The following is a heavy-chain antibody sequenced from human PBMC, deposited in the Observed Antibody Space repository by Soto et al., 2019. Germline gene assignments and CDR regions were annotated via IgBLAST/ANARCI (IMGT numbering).Heavy chain of an antibody. D-gene: IGHD3-10*01. CDR2: IYHSGST. V-gene: IGHV4-30-2*01. Sequence: SETLSLTCAVSGGSISSGGYSWSWMRQPPGKGLEWIGYIYHSGSTYYNPSLKSRVTISVDRSKNQFSLTLTSVTAADTAVYYCARQGFGVLHGLVDVWGQGTTVTVSS. J-gene: IGHJ6*02. CDR3: ARQGFGVLHGLVDV. CDR1: GGSISSGGYS.